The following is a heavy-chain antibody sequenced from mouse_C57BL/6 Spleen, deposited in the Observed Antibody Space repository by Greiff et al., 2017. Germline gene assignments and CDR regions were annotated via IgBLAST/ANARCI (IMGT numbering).Heavy chain of an antibody. Sequence: VQLQQPGAELVRPGSSVKLSCKASGYTFTSYWMHWVKQRPIQGLEWIGNIDPSDSETHYNQKFKDKATLTVDKSSSTAYMQLSSLTSEDSAVYYCARWRDYPDYYAMDYWGQGTSVTVSS. CDR3: ARWRDYPDYYAMDY. V-gene: IGHV1-52*01. D-gene: IGHD1-1*02. J-gene: IGHJ4*01. CDR1: GYTFTSYW. CDR2: IDPSDSET.